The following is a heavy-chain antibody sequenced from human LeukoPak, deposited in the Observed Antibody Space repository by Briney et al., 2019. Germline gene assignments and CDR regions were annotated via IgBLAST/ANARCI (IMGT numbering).Heavy chain of an antibody. D-gene: IGHD3-16*02. CDR2: IYYSGST. V-gene: IGHV4-31*03. CDR3: ARGRYDYVWGSYRYLVGISDY. CDR1: GGSISSGGYY. Sequence: PSETLSLTCTVSGGSISSGGYYWSWIRQHPGKGLEWIGYIYYSGSTYYNPSLKSRVTISVDTSKNQFSLKLSSVTAADTAVYYCARGRYDYVWGSYRYLVGISDYWGQGTLATVSS. J-gene: IGHJ4*02.